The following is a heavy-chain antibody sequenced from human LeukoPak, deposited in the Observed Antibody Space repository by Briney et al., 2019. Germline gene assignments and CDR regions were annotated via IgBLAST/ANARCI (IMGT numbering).Heavy chain of an antibody. CDR1: GYSISSGYL. CDR2: IYHSGST. CDR3: ARVGAY. D-gene: IGHD4/OR15-4a*01. J-gene: IGHJ4*02. V-gene: IGHV4-38-2*02. Sequence: PSETLSLTCTVSGYSISSGYLWAWIRQPPGKGLEWIGSIYHSGSTYYNSSLKSRVTISVDTSKNQFSLKLSSVTAADTAVYYCARVGAYWGQGTLVTVSS.